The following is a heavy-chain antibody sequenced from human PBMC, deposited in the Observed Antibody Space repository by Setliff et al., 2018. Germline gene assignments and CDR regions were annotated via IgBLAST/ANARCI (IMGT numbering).Heavy chain of an antibody. D-gene: IGHD3-22*01. V-gene: IGHV4-34*01. Sequence: PSETLSLTCDVYDGAFSTYYWTWIRQPPGKGLEWIGDMHQSGRINSNPSLKSRVTMSADPSKNQFSLKVTSVTAADTAVYYCAREGPESDSSGYMDVWGQGTTVTVSS. CDR3: AREGPESDSSGYMDV. J-gene: IGHJ6*03. CDR1: DGAFSTYY. CDR2: MHQSGRI.